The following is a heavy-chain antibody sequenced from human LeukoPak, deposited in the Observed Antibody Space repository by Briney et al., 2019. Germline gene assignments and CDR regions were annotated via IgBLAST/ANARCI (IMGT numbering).Heavy chain of an antibody. CDR2: VNHRGST. CDR1: GASFTGYY. Sequence: SKTLSLTCDVYGASFTGYYWSWIRQPPGKGLEWLGEVNHRGSTNYKLSLKSRLTISVDTSRKEISLKLTSVTAADTAIYYCARVDIVTTNWFDPWGQGTLVTVSS. D-gene: IGHD5-12*01. V-gene: IGHV4-34*01. J-gene: IGHJ5*02. CDR3: ARVDIVTTNWFDP.